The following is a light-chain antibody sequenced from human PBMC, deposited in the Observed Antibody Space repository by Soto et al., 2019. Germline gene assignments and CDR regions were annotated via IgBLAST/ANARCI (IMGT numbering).Light chain of an antibody. Sequence: QSALTQPRSVSGSPGQSVTISCTGTSSDVGNYNYVSWYQQHPGKAPKVMIYDVTKRPSGVPDRFSGSKSGITASLTISGLQAYDEADYYCCSYPGSHTWVFGGGTKVTVL. V-gene: IGLV2-11*01. CDR3: CSYPGSHTWV. CDR2: DVT. CDR1: SSDVGNYNY. J-gene: IGLJ3*02.